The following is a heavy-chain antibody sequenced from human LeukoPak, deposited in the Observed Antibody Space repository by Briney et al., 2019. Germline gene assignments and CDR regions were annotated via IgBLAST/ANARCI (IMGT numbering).Heavy chain of an antibody. D-gene: IGHD1-1*01. CDR3: TRDQNVRGVAAGMEGWFDP. V-gene: IGHV1-69*04. CDR2: IIPKFDLT. CDR1: GDTFSNFV. J-gene: IGHJ5*02. Sequence: SVKVSCKTSGDTFSNFVISWVRQAPGRGLEWMARIIPKFDLTKFAQKFQGRVTITADKSTTTVYLELSNVRSDDTAVYYCTRDQNVRGVAAGMEGWFDPGGQGTLVTVSS.